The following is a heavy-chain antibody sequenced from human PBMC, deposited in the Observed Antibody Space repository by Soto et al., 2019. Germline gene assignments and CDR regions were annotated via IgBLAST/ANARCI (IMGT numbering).Heavy chain of an antibody. CDR2: IYYSGST. Sequence: SETLSLTCNVSGGAISSGGYHWSWIRQHPGKGLEWIGYIYYSGSTYDNPSLKSRLTISVDTSKNQFSLKLSSVTAADTAVYYCARISTTGEQGYYYYAMDVWGQGTTVTVSS. V-gene: IGHV4-31*03. CDR3: ARISTTGEQGYYYYAMDV. J-gene: IGHJ6*02. CDR1: GGAISSGGYH. D-gene: IGHD7-27*01.